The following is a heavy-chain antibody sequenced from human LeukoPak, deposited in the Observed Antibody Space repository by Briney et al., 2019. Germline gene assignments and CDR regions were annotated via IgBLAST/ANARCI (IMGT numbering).Heavy chain of an antibody. D-gene: IGHD2-2*01. CDR2: IYYSGST. CDR1: GGSISSGGYY. CDR3: ARIRRVPAPFDY. V-gene: IGHV4-31*03. J-gene: IGHJ4*02. Sequence: SETLPLTCTVSGGSISSGGYYWSWIRQHPGKGLEWIGYIYYSGSTYYNPSLKSRVTISVDTSKNQFSLKLSSVTAADTAVYYCARIRRVPAPFDYWGQGTLVTVSS.